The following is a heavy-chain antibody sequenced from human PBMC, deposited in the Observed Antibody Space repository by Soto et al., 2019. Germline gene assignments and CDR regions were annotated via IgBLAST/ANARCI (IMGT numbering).Heavy chain of an antibody. CDR3: ARVRREYDNSGPVDY. CDR1: GGSISSSSYY. V-gene: IGHV4-39*07. CDR2: IYYGGST. J-gene: IGHJ4*02. D-gene: IGHD3-22*01. Sequence: SETLSLTCTVSGGSISSSSYYWGWIRQPPGKGLEWIGYIYYGGSTYYIPSLQSRVTMSVDRSRNHFSLKLNSVTAADTAVYYCARVRREYDNSGPVDYWGQGTLVTSPQ.